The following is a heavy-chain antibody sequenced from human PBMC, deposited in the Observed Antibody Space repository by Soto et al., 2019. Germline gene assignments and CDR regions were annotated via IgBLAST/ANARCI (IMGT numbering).Heavy chain of an antibody. D-gene: IGHD1-1*01. CDR3: TTDKSRATGVE. J-gene: IGHJ4*02. Sequence: GGSLRLSCAASGFTFSSYWMHWVRQAPGKGLVWVSRINSDGSSTSYADSVKGRFTISRDNAKNTLYLQMNSLRAEDTAVYYCTTDKSRATGVEWGQGTLVTVSS. V-gene: IGHV3-74*01. CDR1: GFTFSSYW. CDR2: INSDGSST.